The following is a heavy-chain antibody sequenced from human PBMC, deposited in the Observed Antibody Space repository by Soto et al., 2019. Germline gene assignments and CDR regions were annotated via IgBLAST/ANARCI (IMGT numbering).Heavy chain of an antibody. D-gene: IGHD2-21*02. Sequence: QVYLVQSGAEVKKPGSSVKISCKASGGIFSSNTINWVRQAAGQGLEWMGGIIPLFGTANYAEKFQGRVTITADKFTKTEYMELTGLRSEDTAVYYCASKAACGGDCYAFDSWGQGTLVTVSS. CDR3: ASKAACGGDCYAFDS. V-gene: IGHV1-69*06. CDR1: GGIFSSNT. J-gene: IGHJ4*02. CDR2: IIPLFGTA.